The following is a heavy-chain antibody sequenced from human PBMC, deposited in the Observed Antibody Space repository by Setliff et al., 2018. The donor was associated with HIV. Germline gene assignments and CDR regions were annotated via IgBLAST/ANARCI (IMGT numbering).Heavy chain of an antibody. D-gene: IGHD3-9*01. CDR3: ALISYDVLTGYPWAFDA. V-gene: IGHV2-26*04. Sequence: SGPTLVNPTETLTLTCTVSGFSLADVRLSVSWIRQPPGKTLEWLGHILASDERSYRTTLKNRLTISKDTSKSQVVLTLSEMDPVDTATYYCALISYDVLTGYPWAFDAWGPGAQVTVSS. CDR1: GFSLADVRLS. CDR2: ILASDER. J-gene: IGHJ5*02.